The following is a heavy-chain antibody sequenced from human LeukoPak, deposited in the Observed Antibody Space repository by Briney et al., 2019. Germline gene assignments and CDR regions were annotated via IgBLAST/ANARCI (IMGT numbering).Heavy chain of an antibody. Sequence: PGGSLRLSCAASGFTFSRYAMHWVRQAPGKGLESVSAISSNGGSTYYANSVKGRFTISRDNSKNRLYLQMGSLRAEDLAVYYCARDFGLNGKVDYWGQGTLVTVYS. J-gene: IGHJ4*02. CDR2: ISSNGGST. CDR1: GFTFSRYA. V-gene: IGHV3-64*01. D-gene: IGHD1-20*01. CDR3: ARDFGLNGKVDY.